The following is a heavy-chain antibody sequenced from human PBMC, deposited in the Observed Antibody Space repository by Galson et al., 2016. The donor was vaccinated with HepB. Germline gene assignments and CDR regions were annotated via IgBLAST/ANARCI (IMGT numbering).Heavy chain of an antibody. V-gene: IGHV4-31*03. J-gene: IGHJ4*02. CDR3: ARQRVATYYYGSGNHYNNHYFNY. CDR1: RGSISSDSHY. CDR2: IHHSGST. D-gene: IGHD3-10*01. Sequence: TLSLTCTVSRGSISSDSHYWSWIRQPPGKGPEWIGYIHHSGSTYYNPSLKSRLSMSIDTSKKQFSLKLNSVTAADTAVYYCARQRVATYYYGSGNHYNNHYFNYWGQGTLVTVSS.